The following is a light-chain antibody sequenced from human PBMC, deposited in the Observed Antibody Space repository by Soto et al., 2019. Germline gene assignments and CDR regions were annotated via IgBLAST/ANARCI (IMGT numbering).Light chain of an antibody. Sequence: EIVLTQSPGTLSLSPGERATLSCRASQSVSSSYLAWYQQKPVQAPRLLIFGASNRAAGTTDRFSGSGSGTDFTLTISRLEPEDFAVYYCRQYVSSSWTFGQGTKVEIK. V-gene: IGKV3-20*01. J-gene: IGKJ1*01. CDR2: GAS. CDR1: QSVSSSY. CDR3: RQYVSSSWT.